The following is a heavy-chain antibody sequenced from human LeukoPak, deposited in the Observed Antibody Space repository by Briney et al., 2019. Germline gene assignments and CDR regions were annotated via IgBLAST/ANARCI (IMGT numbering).Heavy chain of an antibody. J-gene: IGHJ4*02. V-gene: IGHV3-23*01. Sequence: GGSLRLSCAASGFTFSNYPMSWVRQAPGKGLEWASSISVSGGNTYHADSVKGRFTISRDNSKNTLDLQMNSLRAEDTAVYYCAKWGHSGSYYDYWGQGTLVTVSS. CDR3: AKWGHSGSYYDY. CDR1: GFTFSNYP. CDR2: ISVSGGNT. D-gene: IGHD1-26*01.